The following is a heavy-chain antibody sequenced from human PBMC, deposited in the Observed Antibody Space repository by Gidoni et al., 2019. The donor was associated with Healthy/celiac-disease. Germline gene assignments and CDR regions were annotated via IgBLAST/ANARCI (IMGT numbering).Heavy chain of an antibody. CDR3: ARDWGYIPQG. CDR1: GYSISSGYY. V-gene: IGHV4-38-2*02. Sequence: QVQLQESGPGLVKPSETLSLTCAVSGYSISSGYYWGWIRQPPGKGLEWIGSIYHSGSTYYNPSLKSRVTISVDTSKNQFSLKLSSVTAADTAVYYCARDWGYIPQGWGQGTLVTVSS. J-gene: IGHJ1*01. CDR2: IYHSGST. D-gene: IGHD3-16*01.